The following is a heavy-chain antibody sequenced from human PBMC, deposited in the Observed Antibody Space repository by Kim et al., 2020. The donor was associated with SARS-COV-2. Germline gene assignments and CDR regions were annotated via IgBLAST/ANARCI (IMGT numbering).Heavy chain of an antibody. CDR2: INWNGGST. Sequence: GGSLRLSCAASGFTFGDYGMSWVRQAPGKGLEWVSGINWNGGSTGYADSVKGRFTISRDNAKNSLYLQMNSLRAEDTALYYCARAAGDVVVPAANYYYYGMDVWGHGTSVTVSS. CDR1: GFTFGDYG. V-gene: IGHV3-20*04. CDR3: ARAAGDVVVPAANYYYYGMDV. D-gene: IGHD2-2*01. J-gene: IGHJ6*02.